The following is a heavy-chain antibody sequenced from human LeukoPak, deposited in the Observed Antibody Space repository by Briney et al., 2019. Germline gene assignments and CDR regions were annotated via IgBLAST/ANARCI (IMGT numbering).Heavy chain of an antibody. CDR1: GGSISGSDYY. J-gene: IGHJ5*02. D-gene: IGHD3-10*02. CDR3: AGCSALFDP. CDR2: MYDGGST. Sequence: SETLSLTCSVSGGSISGSDYYWPWMRQPPGKGLEWIGSMYDGGSTYYDPSFESRATISVDTSKSQLSLKLTSVTAADTAVYYCAGCSALFDPWGQGTLVTVSS. V-gene: IGHV4-39*01.